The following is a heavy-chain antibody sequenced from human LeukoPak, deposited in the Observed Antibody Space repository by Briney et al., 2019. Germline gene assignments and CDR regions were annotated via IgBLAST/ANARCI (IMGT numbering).Heavy chain of an antibody. D-gene: IGHD1-14*01. CDR3: ARNNGPVLEP. Sequence: SETLSFTCTVSGGSISSYYWSWIRQPPGKGLEWIGYMYHSGTTNYNPSLKSRVTISIDTSKDQFSLKLTSVSAADTAVYYCARNNGPVLEPCGQGSLVTVSS. CDR1: GGSISSYY. V-gene: IGHV4-59*08. CDR2: MYHSGTT. J-gene: IGHJ5*02.